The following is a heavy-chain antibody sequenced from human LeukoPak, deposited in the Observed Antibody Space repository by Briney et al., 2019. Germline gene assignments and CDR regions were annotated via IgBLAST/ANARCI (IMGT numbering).Heavy chain of an antibody. J-gene: IGHJ6*02. CDR2: INPSGGST. D-gene: IGHD2-2*02. CDR1: GYTFTGYY. Sequence: ASVKVSCKASGYTFTGYYMHWVRQAPGQGLEWMGIINPSGGSTSYAQKFQGRVTMTRDTSTSTVYMELSSLRSEDTAVYYCARGIVVVPAAIFDYYYYGMDVWGQGTTVTVSS. V-gene: IGHV1-46*01. CDR3: ARGIVVVPAAIFDYYYYGMDV.